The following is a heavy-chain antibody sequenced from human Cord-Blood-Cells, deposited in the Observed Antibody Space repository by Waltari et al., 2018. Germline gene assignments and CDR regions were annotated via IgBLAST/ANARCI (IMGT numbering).Heavy chain of an antibody. V-gene: IGHV1-2*02. Sequence: QVQLVQSGAEVKKPGASVKVSCKASGYTFTGYYMHWVRQAPGQGLEWMGWINPNRGGTNYAQKFQGRVTMTRDTSISTAYMELSRLRSDDTAVYYCARDGGYYDILTGYSDYWGQGTLVTVSS. CDR3: ARDGGYYDILTGYSDY. CDR2: INPNRGGT. CDR1: GYTFTGYY. J-gene: IGHJ4*02. D-gene: IGHD3-9*01.